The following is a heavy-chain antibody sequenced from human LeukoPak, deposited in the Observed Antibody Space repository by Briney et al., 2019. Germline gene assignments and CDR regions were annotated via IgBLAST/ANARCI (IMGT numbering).Heavy chain of an antibody. CDR2: IYYSGST. V-gene: IGHV4-39*07. CDR3: ARRGYDILTGYYLDYFDY. CDR1: GGSISSSSYY. D-gene: IGHD3-9*01. J-gene: IGHJ4*02. Sequence: SETLSLTCTVSGGSISSSSYYWGWIRQPPGKGLEWIGSIYYSGSTYYNPSLKSRVTISVDTSKNQFSLKLSSVTAADTAVYYCARRGYDILTGYYLDYFDYWGQGTLVTVSS.